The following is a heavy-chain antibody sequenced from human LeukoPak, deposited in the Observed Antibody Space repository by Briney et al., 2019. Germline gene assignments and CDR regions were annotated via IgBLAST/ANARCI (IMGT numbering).Heavy chain of an antibody. Sequence: GGSLRLSCAASGFTFSSYAMHWVRQAPGKGLEWVAVISYDGSNKYYADSVKGRFTISRDNSKNTLYLQMNSLRAEDTAVYYCARGYGSGSYYSPHYYYYGMDVWGKGTTVTVSS. CDR3: ARGYGSGSYYSPHYYYYGMDV. J-gene: IGHJ6*04. D-gene: IGHD3-10*01. CDR2: ISYDGSNK. V-gene: IGHV3-30*04. CDR1: GFTFSSYA.